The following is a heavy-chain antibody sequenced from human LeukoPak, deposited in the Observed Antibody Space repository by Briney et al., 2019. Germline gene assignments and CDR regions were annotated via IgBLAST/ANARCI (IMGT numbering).Heavy chain of an antibody. Sequence: XXRXAPXKXXXWVAFIRYDGXNKYYADSVKGRFTISRDNSKNTLYLQMNSLRAEDTAVYYCAKSPAERITFGGVIDLGYFDYWGQGTLVTVSS. V-gene: IGHV3-30*02. J-gene: IGHJ4*02. CDR3: AKSPAERITFGGVIDLGYFDY. D-gene: IGHD3-16*01. CDR2: IRYDGXNK.